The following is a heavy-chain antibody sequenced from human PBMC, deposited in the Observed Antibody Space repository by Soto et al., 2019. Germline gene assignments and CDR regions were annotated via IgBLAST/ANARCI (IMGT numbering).Heavy chain of an antibody. CDR1: GFTFSSYG. V-gene: IGHV3-33*01. CDR2: IWYDGSNK. Sequence: GGSLRLSCAASGFTFSSYGMHWVRQAPGKGLEWVAVIWYDGSNKYYADSVKGRFTISRDNSKNTLYLQMNSLRAEDTAVYYCARWPAIEYGSASEYYFDFWGKGTLVTVDS. CDR3: ARWPAIEYGSASEYYFDF. D-gene: IGHD3-10*01. J-gene: IGHJ4*02.